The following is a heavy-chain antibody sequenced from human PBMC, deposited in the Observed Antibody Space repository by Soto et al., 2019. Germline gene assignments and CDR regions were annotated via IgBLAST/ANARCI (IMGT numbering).Heavy chain of an antibody. CDR3: ARGGNIVVVPALLDV. V-gene: IGHV3-30-3*01. Sequence: VQLVESGGGVVQPGRSLRLSCAASGFTFSSYAMHWVRQAPGKGLEWVALISYDGSNTFYADSVKGRFTFSRDNSKNTLYLQMISLRAEDTAVYYCARGGNIVVVPALLDVWGQGTTVTVSS. J-gene: IGHJ6*02. CDR1: GFTFSSYA. CDR2: ISYDGSNT. D-gene: IGHD2-2*01.